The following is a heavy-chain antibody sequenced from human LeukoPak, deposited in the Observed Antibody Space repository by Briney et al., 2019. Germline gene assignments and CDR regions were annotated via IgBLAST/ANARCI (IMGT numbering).Heavy chain of an antibody. D-gene: IGHD6-19*01. CDR1: GFTFSSYG. CDR2: IWHDGSNK. Sequence: GRSLRLSCAASGFTFSSYGMHWVRQAPGKGLEWVAVIWHDGSNKYYAASVKGRFTISRDNSKNTLCLQMNSLRAEDTAVYYCARERVTGTSYYYYYGMDVWGQGTTVTVSS. V-gene: IGHV3-33*01. CDR3: ARERVTGTSYYYYYGMDV. J-gene: IGHJ6*02.